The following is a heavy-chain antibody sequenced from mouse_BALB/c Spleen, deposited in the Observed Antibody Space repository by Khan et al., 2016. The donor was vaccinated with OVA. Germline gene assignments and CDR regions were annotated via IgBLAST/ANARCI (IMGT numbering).Heavy chain of an antibody. D-gene: IGHD2-1*01. CDR1: GYTLTSYG. Sequence: QIQLVQSGPELKKPGETVKISCKASGYTLTSYGMNWVKQAPGKGLKWMGWINTYTGEPTYAEDFKGRIAFSLETSASTAYLQINNLKNEDTATYFCARSNGNYWFAYWGQGTLVTVSA. J-gene: IGHJ3*01. CDR3: ARSNGNYWFAY. V-gene: IGHV9-3-1*01. CDR2: INTYTGEP.